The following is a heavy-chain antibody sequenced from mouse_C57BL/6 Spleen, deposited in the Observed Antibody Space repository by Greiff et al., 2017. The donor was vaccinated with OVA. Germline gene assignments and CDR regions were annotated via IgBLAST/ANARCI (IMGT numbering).Heavy chain of an antibody. D-gene: IGHD3-1*01. CDR2: ISYDGSN. J-gene: IGHJ1*03. CDR3: AGSGGTAQAWYFDV. V-gene: IGHV3-6*01. Sequence: DVQLQESGPGLVKPSQSLPLSCPVTGYSITSGYYRNWIRQFPPNKLECMGYISYDGSNNYNSSLKNRIPITRDTSKNQFILKLSSVTAEDAATYYCAGSGGTAQAWYFDVWGTGTTVTVSS. CDR1: GYSITSGYY.